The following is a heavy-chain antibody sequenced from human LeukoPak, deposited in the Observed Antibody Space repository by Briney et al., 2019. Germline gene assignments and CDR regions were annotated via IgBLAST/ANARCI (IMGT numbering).Heavy chain of an antibody. Sequence: ASVKVSCKASGYTFIGYYMHWVRQAPGQRLECMGWINPNSGGTNSAHKFQGRGTMTKDTSISSAYMELSRLRSDDTAVYYCARGYCSGGSCYEFDYWGQGTLVTVSS. CDR3: ARGYCSGGSCYEFDY. D-gene: IGHD2-15*01. CDR2: INPNSGGT. V-gene: IGHV1-2*07. CDR1: GYTFIGYY. J-gene: IGHJ4*02.